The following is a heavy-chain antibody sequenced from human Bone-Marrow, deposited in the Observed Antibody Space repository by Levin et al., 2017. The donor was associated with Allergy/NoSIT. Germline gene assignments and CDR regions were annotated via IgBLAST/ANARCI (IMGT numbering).Heavy chain of an antibody. D-gene: IGHD3-22*01. J-gene: IGHJ6*02. CDR3: VRALIDKNAMDG. CDR2: IDPEGRST. Sequence: GGSLRLSCAASGLTFSSYWMHWVRQVPGKGLVWVSRIDPEGRSTNYADSVKGRFAISRDNARKMVFLQMNSLSADDTAVYYCVRALIDKNAMDGWGQGTTVTVSS. CDR1: GLTFSSYW. V-gene: IGHV3-74*01.